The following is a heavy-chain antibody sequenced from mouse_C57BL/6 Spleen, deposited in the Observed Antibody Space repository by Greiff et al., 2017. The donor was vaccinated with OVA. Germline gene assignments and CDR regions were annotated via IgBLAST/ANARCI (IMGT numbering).Heavy chain of an antibody. Sequence: VQLQQSGAELARPGASVKLSCKASGYTFTSYGISWVKQRTGQGLEWIGEIYPRSGNTYYNEKFKGKATLTADKSSSTAYMELRSLTSEDSAVYFCARSDLLWDYFDYWGQGTTLTVSS. CDR2: IYPRSGNT. D-gene: IGHD2-1*01. CDR3: ARSDLLWDYFDY. J-gene: IGHJ2*01. CDR1: GYTFTSYG. V-gene: IGHV1-81*01.